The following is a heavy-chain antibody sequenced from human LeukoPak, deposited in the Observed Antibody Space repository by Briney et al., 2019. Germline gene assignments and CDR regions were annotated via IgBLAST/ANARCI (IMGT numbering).Heavy chain of an antibody. CDR3: ARLRALLDAFDI. D-gene: IGHD1-26*01. Sequence: PSETLSLTCTVSGGSISSYYWSWIRQPPGKGLEWIGYIYTGGSTNYNPSLKSRVTIPVDTSKNQFSLKLSSVTAADTAVYYCARLRALLDAFDIWSQGTMVTASS. CDR1: GGSISSYY. J-gene: IGHJ3*02. CDR2: IYTGGST. V-gene: IGHV4-4*09.